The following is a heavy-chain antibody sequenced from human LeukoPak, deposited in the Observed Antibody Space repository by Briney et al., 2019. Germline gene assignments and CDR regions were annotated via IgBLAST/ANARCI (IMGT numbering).Heavy chain of an antibody. Sequence: GGSLRLSCAASGFTVSSNYMSWVRQAPGKGLEWVSVIYSGGSTYYADSVKGRFTISRDDSKNTLYLQMNSLRAEDTAVYYCARVRYGELDVWGQETTVTVSS. D-gene: IGHD4-17*01. CDR1: GFTVSSNY. V-gene: IGHV3-53*01. J-gene: IGHJ6*02. CDR3: ARVRYGELDV. CDR2: IYSGGST.